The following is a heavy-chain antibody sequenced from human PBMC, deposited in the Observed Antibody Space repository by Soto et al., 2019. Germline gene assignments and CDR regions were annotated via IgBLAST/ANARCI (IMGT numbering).Heavy chain of an antibody. CDR3: ARAPTSRFDY. Sequence: GGSLSLSCAASGFTFSSFAMHLVRQAPGKGLEWVAAISSDGDTKYYADSVKGRCTISRDNSRNTLYLEMTSLRPNDTAKFYCARAPTSRFDYWGQGTLVTVSS. J-gene: IGHJ4*02. CDR2: ISSDGDTK. V-gene: IGHV3-30-3*01. CDR1: GFTFSSFA.